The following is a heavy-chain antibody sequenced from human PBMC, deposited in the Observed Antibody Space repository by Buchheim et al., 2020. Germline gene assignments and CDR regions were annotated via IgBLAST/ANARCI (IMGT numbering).Heavy chain of an antibody. D-gene: IGHD3-22*01. Sequence: QVQLQESGPGLVKPSQTLSLTCTVSGGSISSGDYYWSWIRQPPGKGLEWIGYIYYSGSTYYNPSPKSRVTISVDTSKNQFSLKLSSVTAADTAVYYCARVGMPLYYDSSGYYNAFDIWGQGT. CDR2: IYYSGST. CDR3: ARVGMPLYYDSSGYYNAFDI. J-gene: IGHJ3*02. V-gene: IGHV4-30-4*01. CDR1: GGSISSGDYY.